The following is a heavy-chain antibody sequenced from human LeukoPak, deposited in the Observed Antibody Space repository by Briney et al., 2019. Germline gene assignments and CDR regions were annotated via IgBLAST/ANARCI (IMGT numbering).Heavy chain of an antibody. V-gene: IGHV1-46*01. Sequence: ASVKVSCKTSGYAITSHFMHWVRQAPGQGLEWVGTIHPDGETTTYGQKFQGRVTMTCDTSTSTVYMDLSSLRSEDTAVYYCAREAIAAGKNFDYWGQGTQVTVSS. CDR1: GYAITSHF. CDR2: IHPDGETT. D-gene: IGHD6-25*01. J-gene: IGHJ4*02. CDR3: AREAIAAGKNFDY.